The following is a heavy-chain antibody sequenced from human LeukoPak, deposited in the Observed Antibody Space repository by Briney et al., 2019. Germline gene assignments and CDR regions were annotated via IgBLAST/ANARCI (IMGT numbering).Heavy chain of an antibody. J-gene: IGHJ4*02. CDR3: VRQPDSARYGFDF. Sequence: GGSLRLSCSASGFTFRNYAIHWARQAPGKGLEWVSAIGSSGDTYYIDSVKGRFTISRESAKNSLYLQMNSLRAEDTAVYYCVRQPDSARYGFDFWGQGTLVTVSS. V-gene: IGHV3-13*01. D-gene: IGHD1-26*01. CDR1: GFTFRNYA. CDR2: IGSSGDT.